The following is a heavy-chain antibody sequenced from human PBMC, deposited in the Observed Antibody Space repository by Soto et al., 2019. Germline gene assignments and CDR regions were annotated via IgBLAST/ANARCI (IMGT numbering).Heavy chain of an antibody. Sequence: PSRNLEITSAVPDDCLSRADCRGVRQPAGKGLEWIGRIYTSGSPNYNPSLKSRVTMSVDTSNNQFSLKLRYVTAADTAVYYCARVVIGAAATTGYYYGMDVW. CDR1: DDCLSRAD. CDR2: IYTSGSP. D-gene: IGHD6-13*01. CDR3: ARVVIGAAATTGYYYGMDV. J-gene: IGHJ6*01. V-gene: IGHV4-4*07.